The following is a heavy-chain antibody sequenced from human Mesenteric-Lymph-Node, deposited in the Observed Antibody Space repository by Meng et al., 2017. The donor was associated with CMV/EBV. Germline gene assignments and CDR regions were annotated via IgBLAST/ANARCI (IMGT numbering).Heavy chain of an antibody. D-gene: IGHD2-21*02. CDR3: ARLHCGGDCYSRASHYFDY. CDR1: GDN. Sequence: GDNGSWSRKKQGKGMEGNGEKNNNGSTDYNETEKRRDSISGERSKNKFSLKLISVTAADTAVYYCARLHCGGDCYSRASHYFDYWGQGTLVTVSS. J-gene: IGHJ4*02. CDR2: KNNNGST. V-gene: IGHV4-34*01.